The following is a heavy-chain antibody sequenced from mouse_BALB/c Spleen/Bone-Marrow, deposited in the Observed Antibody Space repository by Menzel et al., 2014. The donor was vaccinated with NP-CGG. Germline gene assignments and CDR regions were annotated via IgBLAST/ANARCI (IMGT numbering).Heavy chain of an antibody. Sequence: EVKLVESGGGLVQPGGSLILSCATSGFTFTDYYMSWVRQPPGKALEWLGFIRNKANGYTTEYSASVKGRFTISRDNSQSILYLQMNTLRAEDSATYYCARDDDSPLDYWGQGTLVTVSA. D-gene: IGHD2-4*01. CDR3: ARDDDSPLDY. J-gene: IGHJ3*01. CDR2: IRNKANGYTT. CDR1: GFTFTDYY. V-gene: IGHV7-3*02.